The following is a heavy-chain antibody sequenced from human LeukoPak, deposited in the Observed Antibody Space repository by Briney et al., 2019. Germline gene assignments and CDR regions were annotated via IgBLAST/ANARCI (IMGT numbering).Heavy chain of an antibody. V-gene: IGHV4-59*01. CDR1: GGSFSGYY. CDR2: IYYSGST. CDR3: ARVRMATIDY. Sequence: SETLSLTCAVYGGSFSGYYWSWVRQPPGKGLEWIGYIYYSGSTNYNPSLKSRVTISVDTSKNQFSLKLSSVTAADTAVYYCARVRMATIDYWGQGTLVTVSS. D-gene: IGHD5-24*01. J-gene: IGHJ4*02.